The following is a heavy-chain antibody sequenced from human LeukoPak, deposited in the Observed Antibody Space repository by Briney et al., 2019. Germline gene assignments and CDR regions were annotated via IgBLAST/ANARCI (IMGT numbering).Heavy chain of an antibody. V-gene: IGHV3-30*02. CDR1: GFTFSSYG. CDR3: AKDMARVVGATPSGYFDY. CDR2: IRYDGSNK. Sequence: GGSLRLSCAASGFTFSSYGMHWVRQAPGKGLEWVAFIRYDGSNKYYADSVKGRFTISRDNSKNTLYLQMNSLRAEDTAVYYCAKDMARVVGATPSGYFDYWGQGTLVTVSS. D-gene: IGHD1-26*01. J-gene: IGHJ4*02.